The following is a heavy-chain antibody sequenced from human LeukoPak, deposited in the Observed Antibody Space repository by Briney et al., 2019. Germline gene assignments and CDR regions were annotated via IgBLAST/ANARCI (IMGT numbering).Heavy chain of an antibody. CDR3: AKSRVTTLYYFDY. CDR1: GFIFGDYA. CDR2: ISGSGGST. D-gene: IGHD4-17*01. Sequence: GGSLRLSCAGSGFIFGDYAMSWVRQAPGKGLEWVSAISGSGGSTYYADSVKGRFTISRDNSKNTLYLQMNSLRAEDTAVYYCAKSRVTTLYYFDYWGQGTLVTVSS. J-gene: IGHJ4*02. V-gene: IGHV3-23*01.